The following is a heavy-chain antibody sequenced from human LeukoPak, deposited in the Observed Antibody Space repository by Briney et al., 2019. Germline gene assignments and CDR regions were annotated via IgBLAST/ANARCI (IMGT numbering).Heavy chain of an antibody. CDR3: AKAHPRSRFDS. J-gene: IGHJ4*02. Sequence: QPGGSLRLSYAASGFTFSDHYMDWVRQAPGKGLDWVGRIRNKANSYTTEYAASVKGRFTISRDDSKNSLYLQMNSLKIEDTAVYYCAKAHPRSRFDSWGQGTLVTVSS. CDR2: IRNKANSYTT. D-gene: IGHD2-15*01. CDR1: GFTFSDHY. V-gene: IGHV3-72*01.